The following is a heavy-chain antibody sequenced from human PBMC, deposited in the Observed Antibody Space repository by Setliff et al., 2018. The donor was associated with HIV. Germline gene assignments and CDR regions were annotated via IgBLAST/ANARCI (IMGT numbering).Heavy chain of an antibody. Sequence: ASVKVSCKASGYTFTGYFIHWVRQAPGKGLEWMGRINPNTGDTNYAQKFQDRVTMTRDTSINTAYMELSRLRSDDTAVYYCAREYDVLTGYYISAFDIWGQGTMVTDSS. J-gene: IGHJ3*02. V-gene: IGHV1-2*06. CDR2: INPNTGDT. D-gene: IGHD3-9*01. CDR1: GYTFTGYF. CDR3: AREYDVLTGYYISAFDI.